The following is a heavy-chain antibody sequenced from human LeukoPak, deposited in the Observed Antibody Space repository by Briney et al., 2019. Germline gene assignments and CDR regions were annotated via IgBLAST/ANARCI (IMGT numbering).Heavy chain of an antibody. CDR3: ASFFSGTLKYYYYMDV. CDR2: IYYSGST. D-gene: IGHD5-12*01. CDR1: GGSISSSSYY. J-gene: IGHJ6*03. V-gene: IGHV4-39*01. Sequence: SETRSLTCTVSGGSISSSSYYWGWIRQPPGKGLEWIGSIYYSGSTYYNPSLKSRVTISVGTSKNQFSLKLSSVTAVDTAVYYCASFFSGTLKYYYYMDVWGKGTTVTVSS.